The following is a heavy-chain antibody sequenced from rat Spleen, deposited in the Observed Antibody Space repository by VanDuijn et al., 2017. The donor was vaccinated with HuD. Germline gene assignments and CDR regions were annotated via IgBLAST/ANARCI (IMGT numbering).Heavy chain of an antibody. CDR1: GFSLSSYG. CDR2: IWGAGST. Sequence: QVQLKESGPGLVQPSQTLSLTCTVSGFSLSSYGVIWVRQPPGKVLEWMGGIWGAGSTHYNSALKYRLNISRDTSKSQVFLKMNSLQPEDTGTYYCARHVTTGIPRSFDYWGQGVMVTVSS. D-gene: IGHD1-9*01. CDR3: ARHVTTGIPRSFDY. V-gene: IGHV2-13*01. J-gene: IGHJ2*01.